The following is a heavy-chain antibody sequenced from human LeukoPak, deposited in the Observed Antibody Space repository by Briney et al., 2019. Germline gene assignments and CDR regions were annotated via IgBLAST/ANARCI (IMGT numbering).Heavy chain of an antibody. CDR2: INHSGST. V-gene: IGHV4-34*01. CDR1: GGSFSGYY. CDR3: ARGGARYYDFWSGYYKLHYFDY. Sequence: SETLSLTCAVYGGSFSGYYWSWIRQPPGKGLEWIGEINHSGSTNYNPSLKSRVTISVDTSKNQFSLKLSSVTAADTAVYYCARGGARYYDFWSGYYKLHYFDYWGQGTLVTVSS. D-gene: IGHD3-3*01. J-gene: IGHJ4*02.